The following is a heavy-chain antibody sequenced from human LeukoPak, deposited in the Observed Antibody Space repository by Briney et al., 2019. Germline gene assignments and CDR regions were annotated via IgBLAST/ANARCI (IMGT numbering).Heavy chain of an antibody. CDR1: GFTSTTAW. CDR3: VVYKYILSWSAFDF. CDR2: IRQDGSDK. Sequence: QSGGSLTLSCAISGFTSTTAWMTWVRQAPGKGLEWVADIRQDGSDKYYVDSVKGRFIISRDNAKKSVSLHMNNLRVEDTAVYYCVVYKYILSWSAFDFWGRGTMVTVSS. D-gene: IGHD6-13*01. J-gene: IGHJ3*01. V-gene: IGHV3-7*01.